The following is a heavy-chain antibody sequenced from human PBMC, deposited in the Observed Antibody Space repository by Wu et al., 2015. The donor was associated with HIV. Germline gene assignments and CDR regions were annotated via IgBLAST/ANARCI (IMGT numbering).Heavy chain of an antibody. Sequence: QVQLVQSGAEVKKPGSSVKVSCKPSGYPFVDYYIHWVRQAPGQGLEWMGWINPKSGATSYAQNFQDRVTMSKDPSITTVYMEVSRLGQNDTAVYFCGRVGTEDFWGQGSLVIVSS. V-gene: IGHV1-2*02. J-gene: IGHJ4*02. CDR2: INPKSGAT. CDR1: GYPFVDYY. CDR3: GRVGTEDF.